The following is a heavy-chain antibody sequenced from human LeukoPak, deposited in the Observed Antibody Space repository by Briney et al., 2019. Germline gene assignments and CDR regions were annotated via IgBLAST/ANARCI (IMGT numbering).Heavy chain of an antibody. Sequence: GGSLRLPCAASGLTFSSNWMSWVRQAPGKGLEWVANIKQDGSEKYYVDSVKGRFTISRDNSKSSLYVQMNSLRAEDTAMYYCARDESELYKYGRPGAFDFWGRGTMVTVSS. D-gene: IGHD3-10*01. J-gene: IGHJ3*01. CDR2: IKQDGSEK. CDR1: GLTFSSNW. CDR3: ARDESELYKYGRPGAFDF. V-gene: IGHV3-7*01.